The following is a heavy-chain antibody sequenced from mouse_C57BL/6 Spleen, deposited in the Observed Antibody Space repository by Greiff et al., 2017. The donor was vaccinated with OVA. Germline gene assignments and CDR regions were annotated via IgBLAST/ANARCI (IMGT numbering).Heavy chain of an antibody. J-gene: IGHJ4*01. CDR2: ISYDGSN. Sequence: VQLQQSGPGLVKPSQSLSLTCSVTGYSITSGYYWNWIRQFPGNKLEWMGYISYDGSNNYNPSLKNRISITRDTSKNQFFLKLNSVTTEDTATYYCASEDDYDDAMDYWGQGTSVTVSS. CDR3: ASEDDYDDAMDY. D-gene: IGHD2-4*01. V-gene: IGHV3-6*01. CDR1: GYSITSGYY.